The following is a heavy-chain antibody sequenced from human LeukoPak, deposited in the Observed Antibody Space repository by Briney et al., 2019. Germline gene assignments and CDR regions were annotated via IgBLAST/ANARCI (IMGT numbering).Heavy chain of an antibody. Sequence: ASVKVSCKASGYTFTSYYMHWVRQAPGQGLEWMGIINPSGGSTSYAQKFQGRVTMTRDMSTSTVYMELSSLRSEDTAVYYCARGDIVVVPAAMTNYFDYCGQGTLVTVSS. CDR3: ARGDIVVVPAAMTNYFDY. J-gene: IGHJ4*02. V-gene: IGHV1-46*01. CDR1: GYTFTSYY. CDR2: INPSGGST. D-gene: IGHD2-2*01.